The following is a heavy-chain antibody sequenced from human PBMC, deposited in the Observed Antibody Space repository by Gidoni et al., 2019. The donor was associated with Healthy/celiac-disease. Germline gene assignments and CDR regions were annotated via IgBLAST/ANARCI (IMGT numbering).Heavy chain of an antibody. V-gene: IGHV3-20*04. J-gene: IGHJ4*02. CDR2: INWNGGST. CDR3: ARDMDYYDSSGYYPIDY. Sequence: EVQLVESGGGVVRPGGSLSLSCAAAGFTFDDYGMSWVRQAPGKGLEWVSGINWNGGSTGYADSVKGRFTISRDNAKNSLYLQMNSLRAEDTALYYCARDMDYYDSSGYYPIDYWGQGTLVTVSS. CDR1: GFTFDDYG. D-gene: IGHD3-22*01.